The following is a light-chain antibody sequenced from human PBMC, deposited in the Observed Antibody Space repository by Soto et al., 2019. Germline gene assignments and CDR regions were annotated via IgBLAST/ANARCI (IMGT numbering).Light chain of an antibody. CDR3: QSYDGSLSAVV. Sequence: QSVLTQPPSVSGAPGQRVTISCTGSSSNIGAGFDVHWYQQLPGAAPKLLIYGHRNRPSGVPDRFSGSKSDTSASLAITGRQAEDEADYYCQSYDGSLSAVVFGGGTKLTV. V-gene: IGLV1-40*01. CDR2: GHR. J-gene: IGLJ2*01. CDR1: SSNIGAGFD.